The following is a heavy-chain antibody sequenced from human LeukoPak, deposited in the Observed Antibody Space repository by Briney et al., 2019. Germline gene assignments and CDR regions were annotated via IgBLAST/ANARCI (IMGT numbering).Heavy chain of an antibody. J-gene: IGHJ4*02. D-gene: IGHD6-13*01. V-gene: IGHV3-73*01. Sequence: GGSLRLSCAASGFTFSGSAMHWVRQASGKGLEWVGRIRSKANSYATAYAASVKGRFTISRDDSKNTAYLQMNSLKTKDTAVYYCARTGYSSSWNFDYWGQGTLVTVSS. CDR2: IRSKANSYAT. CDR1: GFTFSGSA. CDR3: ARTGYSSSWNFDY.